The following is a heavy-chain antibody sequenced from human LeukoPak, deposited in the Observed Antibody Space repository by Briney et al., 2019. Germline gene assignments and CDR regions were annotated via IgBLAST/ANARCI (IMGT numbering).Heavy chain of an antibody. Sequence: PSETLSLTCSVSGDSISTSSYYWGWIRQPPGKGLEWIGTIHYSGSTYYNVSLFSRVTMSVDTAKSQFSLKLKSVTAADTALYYCATIRRYYYDMDVWGKGTTVTVSS. D-gene: IGHD3-3*02. J-gene: IGHJ6*03. CDR2: IHYSGST. V-gene: IGHV4-39*07. CDR1: GDSISTSSYY. CDR3: ATIRRYYYDMDV.